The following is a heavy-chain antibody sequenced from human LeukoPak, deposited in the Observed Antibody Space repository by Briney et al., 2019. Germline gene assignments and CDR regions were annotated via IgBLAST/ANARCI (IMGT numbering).Heavy chain of an antibody. D-gene: IGHD2-21*01. Sequence: GGSLRLSCAASGFTFSNYNMNWVRQAPGKGLEWVSSISSSSSYKYYADSLKGRFTISRDNAKKSLYLQMNSLRAEDTAVYYCARDSPNDGILWWSIDYWGQGTLVTVSS. CDR2: ISSSSSYK. V-gene: IGHV3-21*01. J-gene: IGHJ4*02. CDR1: GFTFSNYN. CDR3: ARDSPNDGILWWSIDY.